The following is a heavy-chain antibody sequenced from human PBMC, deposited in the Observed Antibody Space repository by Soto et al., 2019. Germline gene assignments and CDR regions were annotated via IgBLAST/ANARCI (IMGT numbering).Heavy chain of an antibody. V-gene: IGHV4-34*01. CDR3: ARVLQLRYFDWLSNHPGEFYFDY. D-gene: IGHD3-9*01. Sequence: PSETLSLTCAVYGGSFSGYYWSWIRQPPGKGLEWIGEINHSGSTNYNPSLKSRVTISVDTSKNQFSLKLSSVTAADTAVYYCARVLQLRYFDWLSNHPGEFYFDYWGQGTLVTVSS. CDR1: GGSFSGYY. CDR2: INHSGST. J-gene: IGHJ4*02.